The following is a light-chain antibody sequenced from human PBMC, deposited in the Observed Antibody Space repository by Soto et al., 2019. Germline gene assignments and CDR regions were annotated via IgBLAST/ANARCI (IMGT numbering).Light chain of an antibody. V-gene: IGLV2-11*01. CDR1: SSDVGGYNY. CDR3: CSYVGSYTWV. J-gene: IGLJ3*02. CDR2: DVS. Sequence: QSALTQPRSVSGCPGQSVTISCTGTSSDVGGYNYVSWYQQRPGKAPKLMIYDVSKRPSGVPDRFSGSKSGNTASLTISGLQAEDEADYYCCSYVGSYTWVFGGGTKLTVL.